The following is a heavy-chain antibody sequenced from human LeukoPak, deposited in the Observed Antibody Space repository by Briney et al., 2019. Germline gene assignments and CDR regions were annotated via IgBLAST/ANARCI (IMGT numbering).Heavy chain of an antibody. D-gene: IGHD3-3*01. J-gene: IGHJ6*03. CDR1: GGSISSSNW. V-gene: IGHV4-4*02. CDR2: IYHSGST. Sequence: PSETLSLACAVSGGSISSSNWWTWVRQPPGKGLEWIGEIYHSGSTNSNPSLKSRVTISVDKSKNQFSLKLSSVTAADRAVYYCATTPGYDFWSGYYQRSPYYYYYYMDVWGKGTTVSVSS. CDR3: ATTPGYDFWSGYYQRSPYYYYYYMDV.